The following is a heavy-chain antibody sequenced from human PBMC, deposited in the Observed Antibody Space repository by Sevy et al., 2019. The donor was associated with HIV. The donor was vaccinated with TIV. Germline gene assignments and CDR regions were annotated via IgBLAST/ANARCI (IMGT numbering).Heavy chain of an antibody. V-gene: IGHV3-30*03. CDR1: GFTFRNFG. Sequence: GGSLRLSCVGSGFTFRNFGVHWLRQAPGKGLEWLSVVSYNGSSKYYVDSVKGRFIVSRDNSKNTLYLQMNSLRTEDTAVYYGAGGGAEDYYYYGVDVWGQGTTVTVSS. CDR3: AGGGAEDYYYYGVDV. CDR2: VSYNGSSK. J-gene: IGHJ6*02. D-gene: IGHD3-16*01.